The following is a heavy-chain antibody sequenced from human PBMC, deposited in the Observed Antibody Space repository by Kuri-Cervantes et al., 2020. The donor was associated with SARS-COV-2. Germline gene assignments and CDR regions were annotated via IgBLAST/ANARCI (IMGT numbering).Heavy chain of an antibody. V-gene: IGHV1-18*04. CDR1: GYTFTSYG. D-gene: IGHD2-21*02. J-gene: IGHJ6*02. CDR2: ISIKQGDI. Sequence: ASVKVSCKTSGYTFTSYGISWVRQAPGQGLEWMGWISIKQGDINYAQKFQGRVTMTTDTSTSTAYMELRSLRSDDTAVYYCARVCGGDCADNYYYYYGMDVWGQGTTVTVSS. CDR3: ARVCGGDCADNYYYYYGMDV.